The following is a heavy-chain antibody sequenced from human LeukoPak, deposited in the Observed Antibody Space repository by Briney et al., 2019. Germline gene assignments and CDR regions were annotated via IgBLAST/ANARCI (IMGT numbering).Heavy chain of an antibody. CDR2: ISGSGGST. CDR3: GRGSMFRGVIIRRSKSGYFDY. CDR1: GFTFSSYE. D-gene: IGHD3-10*01. J-gene: IGHJ4*02. V-gene: IGHV3-23*01. Sequence: PGGSLRLSCAASGFTFSSYEMNWVRQAPGKGLEWVSAISGSGGSTYYADSVKGRFTISRDNSRTTLYLQMNSLRAEVTAVYYCGRGSMFRGVIIRRSKSGYFDYWGQGTVVTVSS.